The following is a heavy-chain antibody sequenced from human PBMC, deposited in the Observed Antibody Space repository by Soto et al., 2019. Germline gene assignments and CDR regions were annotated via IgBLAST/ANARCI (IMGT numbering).Heavy chain of an antibody. J-gene: IGHJ4*02. V-gene: IGHV3-23*01. CDR1: GFTFSSYA. D-gene: IGHD5-12*01. Sequence: EVQLLESGGGLVQPGGSLRLSFAASGFTFSSYAMSWVRPAPGKGLEWVSAISGSGGSTYYADSVKGRFTISRDNSKNTLSLQLNSLRAEDTAVYYCAKRDRYSGYDYWGQGTLVTVSS. CDR3: AKRDRYSGYDY. CDR2: ISGSGGST.